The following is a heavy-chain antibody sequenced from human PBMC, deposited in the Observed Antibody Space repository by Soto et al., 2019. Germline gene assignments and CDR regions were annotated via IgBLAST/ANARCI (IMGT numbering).Heavy chain of an antibody. Sequence: KESGPTLVKPTQTLTLTCTLSGFSLSTRGVGVGWIRQPPGKALEWLALIYWDDDKRYSPFLKSRLTITKDTSKNQVVLTLTNMDPVDTATYYCALKGDGYRGFKYWGQGTLVTVSS. J-gene: IGHJ4*02. CDR2: IYWDDDK. V-gene: IGHV2-5*02. CDR1: GFSLSTRGVG. D-gene: IGHD5-12*01. CDR3: ALKGDGYRGFKY.